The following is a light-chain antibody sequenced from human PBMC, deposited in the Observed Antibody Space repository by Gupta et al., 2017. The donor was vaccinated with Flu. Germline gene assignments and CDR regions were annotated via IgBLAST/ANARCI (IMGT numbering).Light chain of an antibody. V-gene: IGLV8-61*01. Sequence: QTVVTQEPSFSVSPGGTVTLTCGLSSGSVSTSNYPSWYQQTPGQAPRTLIYRTNARSSGVPDRFSGSFLGNKVALTITGAQADDESDYYCLLYVGSGLWVFGGGTKLTVL. J-gene: IGLJ3*02. CDR1: SGSVSTSNY. CDR2: RTN. CDR3: LLYVGSGLWV.